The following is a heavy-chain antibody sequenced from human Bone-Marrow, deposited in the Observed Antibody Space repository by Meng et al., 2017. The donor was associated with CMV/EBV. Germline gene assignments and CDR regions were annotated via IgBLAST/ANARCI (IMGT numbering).Heavy chain of an antibody. CDR3: ARGAGLGYCSSTSCSLPYYYYGMDV. D-gene: IGHD2-2*01. CDR1: GYTFTSYD. CDR2: MNPNSGNT. J-gene: IGHJ6*02. V-gene: IGHV1-8*03. Sequence: ASVKVSCKASGYTFTSYDLNWVRQATGQGLEWMGWMNPNSGNTGYAQKFQGRVTITRNTSISTAYMELSSLRSEDTAVYYCARGAGLGYCSSTSCSLPYYYYGMDVWGQGTTVTVSS.